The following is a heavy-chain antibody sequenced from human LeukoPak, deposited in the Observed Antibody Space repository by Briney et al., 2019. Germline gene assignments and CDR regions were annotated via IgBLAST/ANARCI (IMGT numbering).Heavy chain of an antibody. J-gene: IGHJ1*01. CDR3: AKDRSTSPTEYFQH. Sequence: GRALRLSCAASGFTFDDYAMHWVRQAPGKGLEWVSGISWNSGSIGYADSVKGRFTISRDNAKNSLYLQMNSLRAEDTALYYCAKDRSTSPTEYFQHWGQGTLVTVSS. V-gene: IGHV3-9*01. CDR1: GFTFDDYA. D-gene: IGHD6-6*01. CDR2: ISWNSGSI.